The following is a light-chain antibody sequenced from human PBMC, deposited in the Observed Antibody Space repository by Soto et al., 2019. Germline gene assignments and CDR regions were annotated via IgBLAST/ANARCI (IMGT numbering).Light chain of an antibody. CDR1: QAIRTA. V-gene: IGKV1-6*01. CDR2: AAS. Sequence: AIQLTQSPSSLYASVGDRVTITCRASQAIRTALGWYQQKPGKVPKLLIYAASILQSAVPSRFSGSGSGTDFTLTISSLQPEDFATYYCLLDFRYFWAFGQGTKVEIK. CDR3: LLDFRYFWA. J-gene: IGKJ1*01.